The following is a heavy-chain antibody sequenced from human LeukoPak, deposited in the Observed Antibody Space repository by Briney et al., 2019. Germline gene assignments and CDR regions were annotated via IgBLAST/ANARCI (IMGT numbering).Heavy chain of an antibody. J-gene: IGHJ5*02. CDR3: ARGGFTYTGSYAS. Sequence: GRSLRLSCAASGFTFSSYGMHWVRQAPGKGLEWVAVISYDGRNKYYADSVKGRFTISRDNSKNTLYLQMNSLRAEDTAVYYCARGGFTYTGSYASWGQGTLVPVSS. CDR2: ISYDGRNK. V-gene: IGHV3-30*03. D-gene: IGHD1-26*01. CDR1: GFTFSSYG.